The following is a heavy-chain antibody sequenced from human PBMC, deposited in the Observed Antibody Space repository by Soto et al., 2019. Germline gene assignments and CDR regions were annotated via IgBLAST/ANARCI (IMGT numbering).Heavy chain of an antibody. CDR3: AKDWRIVVVVAATPCFDY. Sequence: QVQLVESGGGVVQPGRSLRLSCAASGFTFSSYGMHWVRQAPGKGLEWVAVISYDGSNKYYADSVKGRFTISRDNSKNTLYLQMNSLRAEDTAVYYCAKDWRIVVVVAATPCFDYWGHGTLVTVSS. J-gene: IGHJ4*01. CDR1: GFTFSSYG. V-gene: IGHV3-30*18. CDR2: ISYDGSNK. D-gene: IGHD2-15*01.